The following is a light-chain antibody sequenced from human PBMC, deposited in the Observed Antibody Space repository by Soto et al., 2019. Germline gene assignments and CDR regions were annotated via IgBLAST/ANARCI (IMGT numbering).Light chain of an antibody. CDR1: QSVSSY. J-gene: IGKJ4*01. CDR3: QHRSNWPLT. Sequence: EIVLTQSPVTLSLSPGERATLSCRASQSVSSYLVWYQQKPGQAPRLLIYDASNRATGIPARFSGSGSGTDFTLTISSLEPEDFAVYYCQHRSNWPLTFGGGTKVEIK. CDR2: DAS. V-gene: IGKV3-11*01.